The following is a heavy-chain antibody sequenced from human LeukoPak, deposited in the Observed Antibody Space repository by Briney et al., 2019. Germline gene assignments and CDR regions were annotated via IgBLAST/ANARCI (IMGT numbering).Heavy chain of an antibody. CDR1: GGTFSSYA. V-gene: IGHV1-69*05. Sequence: GASVKVSCKASGGTFSSYAISWVRQAPGQGLEWMGGIIPIFGTANYAQKFQGRVTITTDESTSTAYMELSSLRSEDTAVYYCARGKGLPRFNYYGSGSYPFDYWGQGTLVTVSS. CDR3: ARGKGLPRFNYYGSGSYPFDY. CDR2: IIPIFGTA. J-gene: IGHJ4*02. D-gene: IGHD3-10*01.